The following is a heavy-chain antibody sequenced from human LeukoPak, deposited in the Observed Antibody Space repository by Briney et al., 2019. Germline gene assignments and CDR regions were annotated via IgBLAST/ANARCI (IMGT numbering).Heavy chain of an antibody. J-gene: IGHJ4*02. CDR3: ASIDYITSY. V-gene: IGHV3-30*04. CDR1: GFTFSSYA. CDR2: ISYDGSNK. D-gene: IGHD3-16*01. Sequence: GGSLRLSCAASGFTFSSYAMHWVRQAPGKGLEWVAVISYDGSNKYYADSVKGRFTISRDNSKNTLYLQMNSLRAEDTAVYYCASIDYITSYWGQGTLVTVPS.